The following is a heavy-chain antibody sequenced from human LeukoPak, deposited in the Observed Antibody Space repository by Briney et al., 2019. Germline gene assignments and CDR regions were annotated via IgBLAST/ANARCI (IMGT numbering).Heavy chain of an antibody. CDR2: IYYSGST. CDR3: ARETAYIAAAGTFDY. J-gene: IGHJ4*02. CDR1: GGSISSGGYY. V-gene: IGHV4-31*03. Sequence: KPSETLSLTCTVSGGSISSGGYYWSWIRQHPGKGLEWIGYIYYSGSTYYNPSLKSRVTISVDTSKNQFSLKLSSVTAADTAVYYCARETAYIAAAGTFDYWGQGTLVTVSS. D-gene: IGHD6-13*01.